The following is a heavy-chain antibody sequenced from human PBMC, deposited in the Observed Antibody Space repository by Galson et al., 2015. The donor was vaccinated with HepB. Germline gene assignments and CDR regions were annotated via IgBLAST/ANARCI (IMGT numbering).Heavy chain of an antibody. J-gene: IGHJ6*02. CDR1: GYSFTSYW. CDR2: IYPGDSDT. CDR3: ARLAEQWLVLGAEYGMDV. V-gene: IGHV5-51*03. D-gene: IGHD6-19*01. Sequence: QSGAEVKKPGESLKISCKGSGYSFTSYWIGWVRQMPGKGLEWMGIIYPGDSDTRYSPSFQGQVTISADKSISTAYLQWSSLKASDTAMYYCARLAEQWLVLGAEYGMDVWGQGTAVTVSS.